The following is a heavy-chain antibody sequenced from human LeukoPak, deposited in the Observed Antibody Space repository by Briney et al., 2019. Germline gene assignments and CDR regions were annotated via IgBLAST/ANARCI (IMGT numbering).Heavy chain of an antibody. CDR1: GFTFSDYY. CDR3: ARFSGWYLSAFDI. CDR2: ISSSGSTI. J-gene: IGHJ3*02. V-gene: IGHV3-11*04. Sequence: GGSLRLSCAASGFTFSDYYMSWIRQAPGKGLEWVSYISSSGSTIYYADSVKGRFTISRDNAKNTLYLQMNSLRAEDTAVYYCARFSGWYLSAFDIWGQGTMVTVSS. D-gene: IGHD6-19*01.